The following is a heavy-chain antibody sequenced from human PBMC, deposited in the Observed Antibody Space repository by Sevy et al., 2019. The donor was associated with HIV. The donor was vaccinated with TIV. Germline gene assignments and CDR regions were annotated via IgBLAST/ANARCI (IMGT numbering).Heavy chain of an antibody. V-gene: IGHV3-30-3*01. CDR2: ISYDGSNK. D-gene: IGHD3-22*01. J-gene: IGHJ6*02. Sequence: GGSLRLSCAASGFTFSSYAMHWVRQAPGKGLEWVSVISYDGSNKYYADSVKGRFTISRDNSKNTLYLQMNSLRAEDTDVYYCARATYYYDSSGYYLGPYYHYGMDVWGPGTTVTVSS. CDR3: ARATYYYDSSGYYLGPYYHYGMDV. CDR1: GFTFSSYA.